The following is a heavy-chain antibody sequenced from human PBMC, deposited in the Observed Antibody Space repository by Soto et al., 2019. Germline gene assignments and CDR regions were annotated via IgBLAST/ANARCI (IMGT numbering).Heavy chain of an antibody. D-gene: IGHD6-19*01. CDR3: ARGIAVAGDYDFDY. CDR2: INPNSGGT. CDR1: GYTFTGYY. Sequence: ASVKVSCKASGYTFTGYYMHWVRQAPGQGLEWMGGINPNSGGTNYAQKFQGWVTMTRDTSISTAYMELSRLRSDDTAVYYCARGIAVAGDYDFDYWGQGTLVTVSS. J-gene: IGHJ4*02. V-gene: IGHV1-2*04.